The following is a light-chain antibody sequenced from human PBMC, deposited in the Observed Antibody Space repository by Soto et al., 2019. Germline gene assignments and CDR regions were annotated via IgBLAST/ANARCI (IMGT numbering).Light chain of an antibody. V-gene: IGKV3-15*01. CDR3: QQYNNWPRT. Sequence: EIVFTQAPCTVSLSPGERATLSCRASQSVSSNLAWYQQKPGQAPRLLIYGASTRATGIPARFSGSGSGTEFTLTIRSLQSEDFAVYYCQQYNNWPRTFGQGTKVAIK. CDR1: QSVSSN. J-gene: IGKJ1*01. CDR2: GAS.